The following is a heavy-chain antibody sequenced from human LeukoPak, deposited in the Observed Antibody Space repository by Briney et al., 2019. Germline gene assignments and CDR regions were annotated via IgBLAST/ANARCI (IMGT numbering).Heavy chain of an antibody. CDR2: IYYSGST. V-gene: IGHV4-39*01. J-gene: IGHJ6*03. CDR3: ARHKDYYYSYMDV. CDR1: GGSIGSSSYY. Sequence: SETLSLTCTVSGGSIGSSSYYWGWIRQPPGKGLEWIGTIYYSGSTYYNPSLTSRVTISVDTSKNQFSLKLSSVTAADTVVYYCARHKDYYYSYMDVWGKGTTVTISS.